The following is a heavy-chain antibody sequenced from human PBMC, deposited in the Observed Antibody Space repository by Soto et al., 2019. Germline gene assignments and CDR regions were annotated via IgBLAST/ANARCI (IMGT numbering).Heavy chain of an antibody. D-gene: IGHD3-16*01. V-gene: IGHV4-34*01. CDR3: SRTPYRKRLIRSYYYYGMDV. CDR1: GGSFSGYF. J-gene: IGHJ6*02. CDR2: IDDGGST. Sequence: SETLSLTCGVNGGSFSGYFWSWIRQPPGRGLEWIGEIDDGGSTKYHPSLKSRVTISLDTSKSQFSLTLDSTTAADTAVYYCSRTPYRKRLIRSYYYYGMDVWGQGTTVTVSS.